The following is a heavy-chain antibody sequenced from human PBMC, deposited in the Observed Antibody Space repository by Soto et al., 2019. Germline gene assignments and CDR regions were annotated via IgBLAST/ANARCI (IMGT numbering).Heavy chain of an antibody. CDR3: ATSRLEGDFWSGSGYGLYFQH. J-gene: IGHJ1*01. D-gene: IGHD3-3*01. Sequence: ASVKVSCKVSGYTLTELSMHWVRQAPGKGLEWTGGFDPEDGETIYAQKFQGRVTMTEDTSTDTAYMELSSLRSEDTAVYYCATSRLEGDFWSGSGYGLYFQHWGQGTLVTVSS. CDR1: GYTLTELS. CDR2: FDPEDGET. V-gene: IGHV1-24*01.